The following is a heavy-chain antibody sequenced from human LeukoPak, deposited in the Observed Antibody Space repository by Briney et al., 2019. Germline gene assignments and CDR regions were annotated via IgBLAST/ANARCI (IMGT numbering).Heavy chain of an antibody. J-gene: IGHJ4*02. CDR1: GFTFSSYW. V-gene: IGHV3-74*01. CDR2: ISTDGSST. Sequence: GGSLRLSCAASGFTFSSYWMHWVRQGPGKGLVWVSRISTDGSSTDYADSVKGRFTISRDNAKNTLYLQMNSLRDEDTALYYCARGGYTGGPGHYWGQGTLVTVSS. D-gene: IGHD6-19*01. CDR3: ARGGYTGGPGHY.